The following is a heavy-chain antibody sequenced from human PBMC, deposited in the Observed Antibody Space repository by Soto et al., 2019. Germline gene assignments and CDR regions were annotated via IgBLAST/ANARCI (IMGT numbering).Heavy chain of an antibody. CDR3: ATSYGSGRQAFDY. Sequence: QVHLVQSGAELRKPGSSVRGSCTASGDTFNSYTINWVRQAPGLGLEWMGRTIPILSMSNYALKFQGRLTITADKSTSTAYRFLISLRSEDTAIYYCATSYGSGRQAFDYWGQGALVTVSS. CDR1: GDTFNSYT. V-gene: IGHV1-69*02. D-gene: IGHD3-10*01. CDR2: TIPILSMS. J-gene: IGHJ4*02.